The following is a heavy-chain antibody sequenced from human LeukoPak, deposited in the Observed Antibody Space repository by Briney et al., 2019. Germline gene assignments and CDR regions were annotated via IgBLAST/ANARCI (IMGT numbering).Heavy chain of an antibody. Sequence: SQTLSLTCAISGDSVSSNSAAWNWFRQSPSRGLEWLGRTYYRSKWYNDYAVSVKSRITINPDTSKNQFSLQLNSVTPEDTAVYFCARDKGTSYLSSFDYWGQGTLVTVSS. CDR1: GDSVSSNSAA. V-gene: IGHV6-1*01. D-gene: IGHD6-6*01. CDR2: TYYRSKWYN. CDR3: ARDKGTSYLSSFDY. J-gene: IGHJ4*02.